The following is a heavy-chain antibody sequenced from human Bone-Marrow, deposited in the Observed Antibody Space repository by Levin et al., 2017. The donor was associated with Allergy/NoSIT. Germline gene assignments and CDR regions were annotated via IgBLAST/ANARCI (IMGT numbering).Heavy chain of an antibody. CDR1: GFTFSSYS. V-gene: IGHV3-21*01. CDR2: ISSSSSYI. Sequence: SCAASGFTFSSYSMNWVRQAPGKGLEWVSSISSSSSYIYYADSVKGRFTISRDNAKNSLYLQMNSLRAEDTAVYYCARTYCSSTSCPPGWFDPWGQGTLVTVSS. CDR3: ARTYCSSTSCPPGWFDP. J-gene: IGHJ5*02. D-gene: IGHD2-2*01.